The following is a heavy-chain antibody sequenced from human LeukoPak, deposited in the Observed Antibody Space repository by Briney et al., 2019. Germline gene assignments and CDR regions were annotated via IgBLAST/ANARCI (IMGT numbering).Heavy chain of an antibody. CDR1: GGSISSGDYY. Sequence: PSETLSLTCTVSGGSISSGDYYWSWIRQPPGKGLEWIGYIYYSGSTYYNPSLKSRVTISVDTSKNQFSLKLSSVTAADTAVYYCARVDDYYGSGSYGYWGQGTLVTVSS. V-gene: IGHV4-30-4*01. CDR2: IYYSGST. CDR3: ARVDDYYGSGSYGY. D-gene: IGHD3-10*01. J-gene: IGHJ4*02.